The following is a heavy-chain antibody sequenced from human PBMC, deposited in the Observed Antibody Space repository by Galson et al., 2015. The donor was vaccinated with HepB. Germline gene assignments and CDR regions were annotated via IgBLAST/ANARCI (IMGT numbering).Heavy chain of an antibody. Sequence: SVKVSCKASGGTFSSYAISWVRQAPGQGLEWIGGIIPIFGTANYAQKFQGRVTITADESTSTAYMELSSLRSEDTAVYYCARVATTKVYYYDSIGFDYWGQGTLVTVSS. CDR1: GGTFSSYA. V-gene: IGHV1-69*13. D-gene: IGHD3-22*01. CDR2: IIPIFGTA. CDR3: ARVATTKVYYYDSIGFDY. J-gene: IGHJ4*02.